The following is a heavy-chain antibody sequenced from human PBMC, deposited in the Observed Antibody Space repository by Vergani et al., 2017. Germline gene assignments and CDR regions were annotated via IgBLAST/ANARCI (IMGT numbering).Heavy chain of an antibody. V-gene: IGHV4-39*01. D-gene: IGHD3-22*01. CDR2: IYYSGST. J-gene: IGHJ4*02. Sequence: QLQLQESGPGLVKPSETLSLTCTVSGGSLSSSTYYWGWIRQPPGKGLEWIGSIYYSGSTYYNPSLKSRVTISVDTSKNQFSLKLSSVTAADTAVYYCARQARYYYDSSGDFDYWGQGTLVTVSS. CDR3: ARQARYYYDSSGDFDY. CDR1: GGSLSSSTYY.